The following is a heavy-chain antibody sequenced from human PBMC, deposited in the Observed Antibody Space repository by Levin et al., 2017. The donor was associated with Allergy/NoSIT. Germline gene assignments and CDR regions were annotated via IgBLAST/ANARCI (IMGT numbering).Heavy chain of an antibody. Sequence: PGGSLRLSCAASGFTFDDYTMHWVRQAPGKGLEWVSLISWDGGSTYYADSVKGRFTISRDNSKNSLYLQMNSLRTEDTALYYCAKDIRYSGSPTGPLFDYWGQGTLVTVSS. CDR3: AKDIRYSGSPTGPLFDY. CDR2: ISWDGGST. V-gene: IGHV3-43*01. CDR1: GFTFDDYT. J-gene: IGHJ4*02. D-gene: IGHD1-26*01.